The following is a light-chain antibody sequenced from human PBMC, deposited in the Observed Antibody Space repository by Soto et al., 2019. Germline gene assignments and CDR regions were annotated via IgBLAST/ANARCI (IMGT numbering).Light chain of an antibody. Sequence: QSALAQPASVSGSPGQSITISCTGTSSDVGSYNYVSWYQQHPGKAPKLMIYDVTIRPSGVSNRFSGSKSGNTASLTISGLQAEDEADYYCSSYTGTNTLVVFGGGTKVTVL. CDR2: DVT. V-gene: IGLV2-14*03. CDR3: SSYTGTNTLVV. CDR1: SSDVGSYNY. J-gene: IGLJ2*01.